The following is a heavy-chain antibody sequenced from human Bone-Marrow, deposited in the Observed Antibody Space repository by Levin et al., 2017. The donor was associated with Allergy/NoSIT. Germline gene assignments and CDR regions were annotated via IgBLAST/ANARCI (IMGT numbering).Heavy chain of an antibody. CDR1: GFTFSSSW. J-gene: IGHJ3*02. V-gene: IGHV3-74*01. D-gene: IGHD3-10*01. CDR3: AREGYYYSSGSYYPSFAI. Sequence: PGGSLRLSCGASGFTFSSSWIHWVRQAPGKGLVWVSRINGDGSITTYADSVKGRFTISRDNAKNTLYLQMNSLRAEDTAVYFCAREGYYYSSGSYYPSFAIWGQGTMVTVSS. CDR2: INGDGSIT.